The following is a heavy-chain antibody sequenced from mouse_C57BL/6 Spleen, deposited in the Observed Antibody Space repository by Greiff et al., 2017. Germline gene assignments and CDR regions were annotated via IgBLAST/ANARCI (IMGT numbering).Heavy chain of an antibody. J-gene: IGHJ1*03. CDR3: AIDGGNYDFDV. V-gene: IGHV5-16*01. D-gene: IGHD2-1*01. Sequence: DVMLVESEGGLVQPASSLKLSCTASGFPFSDYDMHWVRQAPEKGLEWVANINYDGSSAYYLASLTSRFIISGDNATHILFLQMSSLKSEDTAKYYYAIDGGNYDFDVWGTGTTVTVSS. CDR2: INYDGSSA. CDR1: GFPFSDYD.